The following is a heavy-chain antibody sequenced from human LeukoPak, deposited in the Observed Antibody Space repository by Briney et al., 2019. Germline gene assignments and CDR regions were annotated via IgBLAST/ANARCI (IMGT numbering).Heavy chain of an antibody. J-gene: IGHJ5*02. D-gene: IGHD1-1*01. CDR1: GGSISSYY. CDR3: ARDRTSGTTRWFDP. Sequence: PSETLSLTCTVSGGSISSYYWSWIRQPAGEGLEWIGRIYSSGTTSYNPSLKSRVTMSVDTSKNQFSLKLSSVTAADTAVYYRARDRTSGTTRWFDPWGQGTLVTVPS. CDR2: IYSSGTT. V-gene: IGHV4-4*07.